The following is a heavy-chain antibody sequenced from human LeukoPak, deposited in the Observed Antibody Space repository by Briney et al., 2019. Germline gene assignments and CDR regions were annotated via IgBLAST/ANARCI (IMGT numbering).Heavy chain of an antibody. V-gene: IGHV4-34*01. CDR3: ARIFGYDSSGYYHHDFDY. J-gene: IGHJ4*02. D-gene: IGHD3-22*01. CDR1: GGSFSGYY. CDR2: INHSGST. Sequence: SETLSLTCAVYGGSFSGYYWSWIRQPPGKGLELIGEINHSGSTNYNPSLKSRVTISVDTSKNQFSLKLSSVTAADTAVYYCARIFGYDSSGYYHHDFDYWGQGTLVTVSS.